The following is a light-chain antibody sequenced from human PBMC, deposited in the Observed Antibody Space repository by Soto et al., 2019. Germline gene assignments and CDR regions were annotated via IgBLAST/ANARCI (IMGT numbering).Light chain of an antibody. CDR1: QSVSTW. CDR3: QQRSNWIT. Sequence: EIVLTQSPATLSLSPGDTATLSCRASQSVSTWLSWYQQKPGQAPRLFIYDASNRATGIPARFSGSGSGTDFTLTISSLEPEDFAVYYCQQRSNWITFGQGTRLEIE. J-gene: IGKJ5*01. CDR2: DAS. V-gene: IGKV3-11*01.